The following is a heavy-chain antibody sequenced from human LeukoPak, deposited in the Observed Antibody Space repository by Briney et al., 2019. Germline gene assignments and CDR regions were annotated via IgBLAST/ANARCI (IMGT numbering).Heavy chain of an antibody. CDR3: ARGERYSGYDSLGDY. J-gene: IGHJ4*02. D-gene: IGHD5-12*01. CDR1: GFTFSNYA. CDR2: ISSSSSYI. V-gene: IGHV3-21*01. Sequence: GGSLRLSCAASGFTFSNYAMHWIRQAPGKGLEWVSSISSSSSYIYYADSLKGRFTISRDNAKNSLYLQMNSLRAEDTAVYYCARGERYSGYDSLGDYWGQGTLVTVSS.